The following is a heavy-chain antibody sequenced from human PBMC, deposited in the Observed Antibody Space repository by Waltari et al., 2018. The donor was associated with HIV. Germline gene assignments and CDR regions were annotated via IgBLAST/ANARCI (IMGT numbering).Heavy chain of an antibody. J-gene: IGHJ3*02. CDR3: ARETRENDAFDI. CDR2: ISSSSSYI. CDR1: GFTFSSYS. Sequence: EVQLVESGGGLVKPGGSLRLSCAASGFTFSSYSMNWVRQAPGKGLEWVSSISSSSSYIYYADSVKGRFTISRDNAKNSLYLQMNSLRAEDTAVYYCARETRENDAFDIWGQGTMVTVSS. V-gene: IGHV3-21*01.